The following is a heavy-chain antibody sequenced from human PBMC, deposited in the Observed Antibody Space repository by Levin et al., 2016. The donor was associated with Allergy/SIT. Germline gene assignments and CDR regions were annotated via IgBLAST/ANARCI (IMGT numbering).Heavy chain of an antibody. CDR3: AKLGIPGYCSSTSCYDYYYGMDV. Sequence: WIRQPPGKGLEWVAVISYDGSNKYYADSVKGRFTISRDNSKNTLYLQMNSLRAEDTAVYYCAKLGIPGYCSSTSCYDYYYGMDVWGQGTTVTVSS. D-gene: IGHD2-2*01. J-gene: IGHJ6*02. CDR2: ISYDGSNK. V-gene: IGHV3-30*18.